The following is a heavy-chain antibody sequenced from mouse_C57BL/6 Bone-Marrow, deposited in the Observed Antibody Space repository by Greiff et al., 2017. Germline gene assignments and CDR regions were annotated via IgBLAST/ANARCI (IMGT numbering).Heavy chain of an antibody. J-gene: IGHJ4*01. V-gene: IGHV1-63*01. CDR2: LYPGGGYT. D-gene: IGHD2-1*01. CDR3: ARIYYGKGYAMDY. Sequence: QVQLQQSGAELVRPGTSVKMSCKASGYTFTNYWIGWAKQRPGHGLEWIGDLYPGGGYTNYNEKVKGKATLTADKSSSTAYMQFSSLTSEDSAIYYCARIYYGKGYAMDYWGQGTSVTVSS. CDR1: GYTFTNYW.